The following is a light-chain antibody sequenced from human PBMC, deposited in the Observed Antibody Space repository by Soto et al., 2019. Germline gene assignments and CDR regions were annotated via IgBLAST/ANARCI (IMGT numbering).Light chain of an antibody. V-gene: IGKV1D-8*01. CDR2: AAS. CDR3: QQYYSFPPT. J-gene: IGKJ1*01. Sequence: VIWMTQSPSLLSASTGDRVTISCLMTQGISSYLAWYQQKPGKAPELLIYAASTLQSGVPSRFSGSGSGTDFTLIISCLQSEDFATYYCQQYYSFPPTFGQGTKVEIK. CDR1: QGISSY.